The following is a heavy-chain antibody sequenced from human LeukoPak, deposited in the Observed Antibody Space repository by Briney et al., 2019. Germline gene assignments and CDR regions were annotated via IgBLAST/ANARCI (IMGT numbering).Heavy chain of an antibody. Sequence: ASVKVSCKASGFTFTSSAVQWVRQARGQRLEWIGWIVVGSGNTNYAQKFQERVTITRDMSTSTAYMELSSLRSEDTAVYYCAAWYSGGYPYASFDYWGQGTLVTVSS. CDR2: IVVGSGNT. J-gene: IGHJ4*02. CDR1: GFTFTSSA. V-gene: IGHV1-58*01. D-gene: IGHD1-26*01. CDR3: AAWYSGGYPYASFDY.